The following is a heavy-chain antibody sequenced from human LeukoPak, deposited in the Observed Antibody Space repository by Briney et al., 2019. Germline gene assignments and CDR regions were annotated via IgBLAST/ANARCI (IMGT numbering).Heavy chain of an antibody. V-gene: IGHV3-23*01. J-gene: IGHJ4*02. CDR1: GFTFSAYA. Sequence: GGSLSLSCVAAGFTFSAYAMSWVRQAPGKGLEWVSSIIGSGDAAYYADSVKGRFTISRDNSRNTLYLQMNSLRAEDTALYYCAKDGISYDGSEHVYYFDIWGQGTLVAVSS. CDR2: IIGSGDAA. D-gene: IGHD3-22*01. CDR3: AKDGISYDGSEHVYYFDI.